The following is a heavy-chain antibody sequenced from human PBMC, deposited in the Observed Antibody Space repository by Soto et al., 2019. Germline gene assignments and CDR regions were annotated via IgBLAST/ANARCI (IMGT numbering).Heavy chain of an antibody. CDR2: MNPNSGNT. CDR3: ARRGYSYGITGTDY. V-gene: IGHV1-8*01. J-gene: IGHJ4*02. CDR1: GYTFTSYD. D-gene: IGHD5-18*01. Sequence: ASVKVSCKASGYTFTSYDINWVRQATGQGLEWMGWMNPNSGNTGYAQKFQGRVTMTRNTSISTAYMELSSLRSEDTVVYYCARRGYSYGITGTDYWGQGTLVTVSS.